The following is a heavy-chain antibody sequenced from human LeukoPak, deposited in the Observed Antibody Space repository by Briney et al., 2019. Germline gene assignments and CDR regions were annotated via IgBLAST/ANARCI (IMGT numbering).Heavy chain of an antibody. J-gene: IGHJ4*02. D-gene: IGHD1-26*01. CDR3: ARNGGSYWDYFDY. Sequence: GGSLRLSCAASGFTFSSYSMNWVRQAPGKGLEWVSSISSSSSYIYYADSVKGRFTISRDNSKNTLYLQLNSLRAEDTAVYYCARNGGSYWDYFDYWGQGTLVTVSS. CDR1: GFTFSSYS. V-gene: IGHV3-21*01. CDR2: ISSSSSYI.